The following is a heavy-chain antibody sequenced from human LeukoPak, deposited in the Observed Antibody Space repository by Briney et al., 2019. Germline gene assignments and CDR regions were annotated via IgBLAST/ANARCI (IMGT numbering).Heavy chain of an antibody. J-gene: IGHJ4*02. Sequence: GGSLRLSCAASGFTFSSYAMSWVRQAPGKGLEWVSAISGSGGSTYYADSVEGRFTISRDNSKNTLYLQMNSLRAEDTAVYYCAKDRVLLWFRELFDYWGQGTLVTVSS. D-gene: IGHD3-10*01. CDR1: GFTFSSYA. V-gene: IGHV3-23*01. CDR3: AKDRVLLWFRELFDY. CDR2: ISGSGGST.